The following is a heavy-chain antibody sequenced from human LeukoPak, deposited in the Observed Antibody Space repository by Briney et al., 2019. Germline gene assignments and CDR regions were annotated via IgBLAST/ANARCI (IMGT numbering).Heavy chain of an antibody. V-gene: IGHV1-3*01. D-gene: IGHD3-10*01. CDR2: INAGDGYT. CDR3: ARYYNSGGLDY. CDR1: GYTFTNYA. Sequence: ASVKVSCKASGYTFTNYAIHWVRQAPGQSLEWMGWINAGDGYTKYSQKFQGRVTFTRDTSASTAYMYLSTLISEDTAAYYCARYYNSGGLDYWGQGTLVTVSS. J-gene: IGHJ4*02.